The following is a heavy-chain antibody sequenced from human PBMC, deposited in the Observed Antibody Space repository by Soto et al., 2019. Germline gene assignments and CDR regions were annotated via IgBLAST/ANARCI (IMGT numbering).Heavy chain of an antibody. CDR3: AREPHHAIDY. CDR1: GFAFSEYS. CDR2: ISLGSTTI. V-gene: IGHV3-48*01. J-gene: IGHJ4*02. Sequence: EVHLVESGGSLVQPGGSLRLSCAASGFAFSEYSMNWVRQAPGKGLEWLSYISLGSTTIYYADSVKGRFTISRDNAKNSLYLQMNSLGAEDTAVYYCAREPHHAIDYWGRGTLVTVSS.